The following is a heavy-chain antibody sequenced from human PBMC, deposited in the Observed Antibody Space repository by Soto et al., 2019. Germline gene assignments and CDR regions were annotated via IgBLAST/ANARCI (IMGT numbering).Heavy chain of an antibody. D-gene: IGHD2-15*01. CDR2: IYYSGST. J-gene: IGHJ3*02. CDR1: GGSISSSSYY. Sequence: QLQLQESGPGLVKPSETLSLTCTVSGGSISSSSYYWGWIRQPPGKGLEWIGSIYYSGSTYYNPSLKSRVTISVDTSKNQFSRKLSSVTAADTAVYYCARRIGLDVNAFDIWGQGTMVTVSS. CDR3: ARRIGLDVNAFDI. V-gene: IGHV4-39*01.